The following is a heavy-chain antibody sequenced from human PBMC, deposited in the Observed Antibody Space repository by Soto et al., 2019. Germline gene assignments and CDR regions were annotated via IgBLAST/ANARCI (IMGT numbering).Heavy chain of an antibody. CDR2: ISSSSSYI. D-gene: IGHD3-3*01. CDR3: ARDGPLVLDFWSGYYYYYYYYMDV. Sequence: GGSLRLSCAASGFTFSSYSMNWVRQAPGKGLEWVSSISSSSSYIYYADSVKGRFTISRDNAKNSLYLQMNSLRAEDTAVYYCARDGPLVLDFWSGYYYYYYYYMDVWGKGTTVTVSS. CDR1: GFTFSSYS. V-gene: IGHV3-21*01. J-gene: IGHJ6*03.